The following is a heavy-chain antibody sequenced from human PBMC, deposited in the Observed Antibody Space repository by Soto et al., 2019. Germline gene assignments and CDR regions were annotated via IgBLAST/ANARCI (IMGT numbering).Heavy chain of an antibody. D-gene: IGHD3-10*01. Sequence: SETLSLTCTVFGGSFSGYYWSWIRQPPGKGLEWIGEINHSGSTNYNPSLKSRVTISVDTSKNQFSLKLSSVTAADTAVYYCARVSGIYYYGMDVWGQGTTVTVSS. CDR3: ARVSGIYYYGMDV. CDR2: INHSGST. V-gene: IGHV4-34*01. J-gene: IGHJ6*02. CDR1: GGSFSGYY.